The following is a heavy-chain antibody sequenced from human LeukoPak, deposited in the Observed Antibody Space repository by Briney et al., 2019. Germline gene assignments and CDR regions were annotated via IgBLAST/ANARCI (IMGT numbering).Heavy chain of an antibody. CDR2: ISSSSSTI. Sequence: GGSLRLSCAASGFTFSSYSMNWVRQAPGKGLEWVSYISSSSSTIYYADSVKGRFTISRDNAKNSLYLQMNSLRAEDTAVYYCARDPDSNSWSFPYYYMDVWGKGTTVTVSS. CDR1: GFTFSSYS. V-gene: IGHV3-48*04. CDR3: ARDPDSNSWSFPYYYMDV. D-gene: IGHD6-13*01. J-gene: IGHJ6*03.